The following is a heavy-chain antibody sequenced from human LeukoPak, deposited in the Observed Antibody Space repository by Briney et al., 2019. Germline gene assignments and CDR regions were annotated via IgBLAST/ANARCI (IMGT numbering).Heavy chain of an antibody. D-gene: IGHD3-3*01. Sequence: VASVKVSCKASGYTFTSYGISWVRQAPGQGLEWMGWISAYNGNTNYAQKLQGRVTMTTDTSTSTAYMELRSLRSDDTAVYYCARGRFWSGSYYYYYMDVWGKGTTVTVSS. CDR2: ISAYNGNT. V-gene: IGHV1-18*01. CDR1: GYTFTSYG. J-gene: IGHJ6*03. CDR3: ARGRFWSGSYYYYYMDV.